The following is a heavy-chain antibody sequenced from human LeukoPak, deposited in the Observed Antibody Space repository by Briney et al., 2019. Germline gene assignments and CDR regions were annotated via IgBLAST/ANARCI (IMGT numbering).Heavy chain of an antibody. J-gene: IGHJ4*02. CDR3: ASQIPVFGVVISYYFDY. V-gene: IGHV3-23*01. D-gene: IGHD3-3*01. CDR1: GFTFSSYA. Sequence: GGSLRLSCAASGFTFSSYAMSWVRQAPGKGLEWVSAISGSGGSTYYADSVKGRFTISRDNSKNTLYLQMNSLRAEDTAVYYCASQIPVFGVVISYYFDYWGQGTLVTVSS. CDR2: ISGSGGST.